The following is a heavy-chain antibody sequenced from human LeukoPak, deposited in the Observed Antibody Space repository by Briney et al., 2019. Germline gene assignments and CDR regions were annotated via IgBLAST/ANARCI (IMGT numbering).Heavy chain of an antibody. CDR3: ARGRLGLVNYYHYMDV. CDR1: GGTFSSYA. V-gene: IGHV1-69*13. Sequence: SVKVSCKASGGTFSSYAISWVRQAPGQGLEWMGGIIPIFGTANYAQKFQGRVTITADESTSTAYMELSSLRSEDTAVYYCARGRLGLVNYYHYMDVWGKGTTVTVSS. J-gene: IGHJ6*03. D-gene: IGHD3-16*01. CDR2: IIPIFGTA.